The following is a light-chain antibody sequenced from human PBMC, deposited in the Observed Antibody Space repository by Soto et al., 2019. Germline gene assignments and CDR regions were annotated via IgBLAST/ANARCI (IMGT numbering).Light chain of an antibody. J-gene: IGLJ2*01. V-gene: IGLV1-51*01. Sequence: QSVLTQPPSVSAAPGQKVTISCSGSSSNIGNNYVSWYQQLPGTAPKLLIYDNNKRPSGIPDRFSGSKSGTSATLGITGLQTGDEADYYCGTGDSSLSAGGVVFGGGTKVTV. CDR2: DNN. CDR1: SSNIGNNY. CDR3: GTGDSSLSAGGVV.